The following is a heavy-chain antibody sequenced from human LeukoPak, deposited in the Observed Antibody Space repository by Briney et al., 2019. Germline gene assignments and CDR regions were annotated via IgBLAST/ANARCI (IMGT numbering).Heavy chain of an antibody. CDR1: GYTFTGYG. D-gene: IGHD1-26*01. CDR2: INTYNGNT. V-gene: IGHV1-18*01. Sequence: ASVRVSCKASGYTFTGYGISWVRQAPGQGLEWMGWINTYNGNTNYVEKFQGRVTMTTDTSRSTAYMELRRLRSDDTAVYYCARDEASVSYRDYYYNMDVWGQGTTVTVSS. CDR3: ARDEASVSYRDYYYNMDV. J-gene: IGHJ6*02.